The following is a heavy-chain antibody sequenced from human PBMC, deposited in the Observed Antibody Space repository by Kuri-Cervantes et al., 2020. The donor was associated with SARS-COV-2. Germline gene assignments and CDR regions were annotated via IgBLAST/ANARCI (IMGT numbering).Heavy chain of an antibody. D-gene: IGHD1-1*01. CDR1: GYTFANYG. CDR2: INTYNGNT. Sequence: ASVKVSCKASGYTFANYGLSWVRQAPGRGLEWVASINTYNGNTNYAPILQGRVTMTTDTSTSTAYLELRSLKSDDTAVYYCARDRRAWNSFDSWGQGTLVTVSS. V-gene: IGHV1-18*01. CDR3: ARDRRAWNSFDS. J-gene: IGHJ4*02.